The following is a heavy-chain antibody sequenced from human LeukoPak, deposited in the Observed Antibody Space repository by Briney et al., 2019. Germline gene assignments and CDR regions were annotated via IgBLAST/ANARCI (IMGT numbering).Heavy chain of an antibody. Sequence: GGSLRLSCAASGFTFSSYGMHWVRQAPGKGLEWVAFIRYDGSNKYYADSVKGRFTISRDNSKNTLYLQMNSLRAEDTAVYYCAKDRGLVTYYFDYWGQGTLVTVSS. D-gene: IGHD6-19*01. V-gene: IGHV3-30*02. CDR2: IRYDGSNK. J-gene: IGHJ4*02. CDR1: GFTFSSYG. CDR3: AKDRGLVTYYFDY.